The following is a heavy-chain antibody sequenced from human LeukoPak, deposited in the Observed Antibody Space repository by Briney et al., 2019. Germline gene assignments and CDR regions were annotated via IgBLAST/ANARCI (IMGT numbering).Heavy chain of an antibody. J-gene: IGHJ4*02. CDR2: ISGSGGST. D-gene: IGHD5-18*01. V-gene: IGHV3-23*01. CDR3: VASGGYSYGYGY. CDR1: GFTFSSYA. Sequence: PGGSLRLSCAASGFTFSSYAMSWVRQAPGKGLEWVSAISGSGGSTYYADSVKGRFTISRDNSKNTVFLQMNSLRAEDTAVYYCVASGGYSYGYGYWGQGTLVTVSS.